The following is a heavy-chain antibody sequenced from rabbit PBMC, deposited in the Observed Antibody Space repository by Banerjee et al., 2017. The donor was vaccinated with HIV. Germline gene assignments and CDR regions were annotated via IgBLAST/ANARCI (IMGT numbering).Heavy chain of an antibody. D-gene: IGHD7-1*01. CDR3: ARAGAGYTSYCGACNL. V-gene: IGHV1S40*01. CDR1: GFDFSRYI. Sequence: QSLEESGGDLVQPEGSLTLTCKASGFDFSRYILCWVRQAPGKGLELIACIYVGSSGMTSYASWAKGRFTISKTSSTTTVTLQITSLTAADTAAYFWARAGAGYTSYCGACNLWGQGTLVTVS. CDR2: IYVGSSGMT. J-gene: IGHJ4*01.